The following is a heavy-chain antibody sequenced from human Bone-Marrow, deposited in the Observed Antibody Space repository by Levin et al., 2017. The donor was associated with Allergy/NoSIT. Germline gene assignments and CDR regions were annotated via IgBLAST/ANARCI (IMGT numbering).Heavy chain of an antibody. CDR1: GGSINGRNW. V-gene: IGHV4-4*02. CDR2: IYHSGST. J-gene: IGHJ3*02. CDR3: AGDCRGGSCPSAGYDAFDI. D-gene: IGHD2-15*01. Sequence: SCAVSGGSINGRNWWSWVRQPPGKGLEWIGEIYHSGSTNYNPSLKSRVTMSVDESKNQFSLNLRSVTAADTAVYYCAGDCRGGSCPSAGYDAFDIWGQGTMVTVSS.